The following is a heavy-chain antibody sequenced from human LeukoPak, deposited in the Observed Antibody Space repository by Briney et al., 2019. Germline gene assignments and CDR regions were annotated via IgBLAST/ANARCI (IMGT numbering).Heavy chain of an antibody. CDR1: GGSFSGYY. V-gene: IGHV4-34*01. J-gene: IGHJ4*02. CDR2: INHSGST. CDR3: AREDYRGYSYGSPFDY. Sequence: SETLSLTCAVYGGSFSGYYWSWIRQPPGKGLEWIGEINHSGSTNYNPSPKSRVTISVDTSKNQFSLKLSSVTAADTAVYYCAREDYRGYSYGSPFDYWGQGTLVTVSS. D-gene: IGHD5-18*01.